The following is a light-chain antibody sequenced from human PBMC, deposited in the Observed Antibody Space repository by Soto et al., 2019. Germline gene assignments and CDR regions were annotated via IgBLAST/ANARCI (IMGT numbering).Light chain of an antibody. CDR2: GAS. CDR3: QQYGSSPFT. J-gene: IGKJ3*01. CDR1: QSVSSNN. Sequence: EIVLTQSPGTLSLSPGERATLSCRASQSVSSNNLAWYQQRPGQAPRVVIYGASTRATGIPERFSGSGSGTDFTLTISRLEPEDFEVYYCQQYGSSPFTFGPGTKVDIK. V-gene: IGKV3-20*01.